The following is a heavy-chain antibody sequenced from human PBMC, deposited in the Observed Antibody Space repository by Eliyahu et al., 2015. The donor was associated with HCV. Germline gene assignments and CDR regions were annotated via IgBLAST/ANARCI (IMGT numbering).Heavy chain of an antibody. CDR3: TTDPLIAVAGSDY. V-gene: IGHV3-15*01. Sequence: EVQLVESGGGLVKPGGSLRLSCAASGFTFSNAXMSWVRQAPGKGLXXVGRXKSKTDGGTTDYAAPVKGRFTISRYDSKNTLYLQMNSLKTEDTAVYYCTTDPLIAVAGSDYWGQGTLVTVSS. J-gene: IGHJ4*02. CDR2: XKSKTDGGTT. D-gene: IGHD6-19*01. CDR1: GFTFSNAX.